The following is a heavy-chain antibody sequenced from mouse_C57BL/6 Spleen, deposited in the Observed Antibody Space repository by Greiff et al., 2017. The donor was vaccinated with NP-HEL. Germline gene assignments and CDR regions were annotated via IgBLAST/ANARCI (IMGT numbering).Heavy chain of an antibody. CDR2: ISSGSSTI. CDR3: ARPGDYDVYAMDY. CDR1: GFTFSDYG. J-gene: IGHJ4*01. Sequence: EVKLVESGGGLVKPGGSLKLSCAASGFTFSDYGMHWVRQAPEKGLEWVAYISSGSSTIYYADTVKGRFTISRDNAKNTLFLQMTRLRSDDTAMYYCARPGDYDVYAMDYWGQGTSVTVSS. D-gene: IGHD2-4*01. V-gene: IGHV5-17*01.